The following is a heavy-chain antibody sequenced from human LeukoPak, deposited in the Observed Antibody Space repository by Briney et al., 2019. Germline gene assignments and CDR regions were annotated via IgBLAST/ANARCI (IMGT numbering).Heavy chain of an antibody. CDR2: ISSSSSYI. V-gene: IGHV3-21*01. CDR1: GFTFSSYS. CDR3: ARGRRPSYFDILTGYYLDY. J-gene: IGHJ4*02. Sequence: GGSLRLSCAASGFTFSSYSMNWVRQAPGKGLEWVSSISSSSSYIYYADSVKGRFTISRDNAKNSLYLQMNSLRAEDTAVYYCARGRRPSYFDILTGYYLDYWGQGTLVTVSS. D-gene: IGHD3-9*01.